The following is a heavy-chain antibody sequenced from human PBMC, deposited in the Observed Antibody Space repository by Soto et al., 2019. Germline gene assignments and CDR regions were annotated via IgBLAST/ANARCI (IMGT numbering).Heavy chain of an antibody. D-gene: IGHD1-26*01. Sequence: SETLSLTCTVSGGSVSSGSYYWSWIRQPPGKGLEWIGYIYYSGSTNYNPSLKSRVTISVDTSKNQFSLKLSSVTAADTAVYYWARGDSSGSYYDFDYWGQGTLVTVSS. V-gene: IGHV4-61*01. J-gene: IGHJ4*02. CDR2: IYYSGST. CDR1: GGSVSSGSYY. CDR3: ARGDSSGSYYDFDY.